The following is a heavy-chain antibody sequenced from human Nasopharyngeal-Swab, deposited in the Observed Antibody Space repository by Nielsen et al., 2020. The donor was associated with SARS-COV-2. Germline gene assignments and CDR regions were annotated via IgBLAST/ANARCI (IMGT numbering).Heavy chain of an antibody. V-gene: IGHV3-30*18. CDR1: GFTFSSYG. Sequence: GGSLRLSCAASGFTFSSYGMHWVRQAPGEGLEWVAVISYDGSNKYYADSAKGRFTISRDNSKNTLYLQMNSLRAEDTAVYYCAKDYSYGYSDYYYDYMDVWGKGTTVTSP. CDR3: AKDYSYGYSDYYYDYMDV. J-gene: IGHJ6*03. D-gene: IGHD5-18*01. CDR2: ISYDGSNK.